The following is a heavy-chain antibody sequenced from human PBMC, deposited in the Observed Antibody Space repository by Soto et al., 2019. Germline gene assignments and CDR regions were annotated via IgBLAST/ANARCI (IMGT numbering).Heavy chain of an antibody. CDR3: AKGGRMDIVLVPAASSLYYYYGMDV. Sequence: EVQLLESGGGLVQPGGSLRLSCAASGFTFSSYAMSWVRQAPGKGLEWVSAIGGSGGSTYYADSVKGRFTISRDNSKNTLHLQMNGLIAEDTAVHDCAKGGRMDIVLVPAASSLYYYYGMDVWGQGTTVTV. J-gene: IGHJ6*02. V-gene: IGHV3-23*01. D-gene: IGHD2-2*03. CDR1: GFTFSSYA. CDR2: IGGSGGST.